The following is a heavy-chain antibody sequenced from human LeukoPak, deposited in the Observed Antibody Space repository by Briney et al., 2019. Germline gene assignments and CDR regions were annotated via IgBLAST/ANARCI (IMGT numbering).Heavy chain of an antibody. J-gene: IGHJ5*02. V-gene: IGHV3-74*01. CDR1: GFTFSSYW. Sequence: PGGSLRLSCAASGFTFSSYWMHWVRQAPGKGLVWVSRINSDGSSTTYADSVKGRFTISRDNAKNTLYLQMNSLGAEDTAVYYCAGDRGFGEGINWFDPWGQGTLVTVST. CDR2: INSDGSST. CDR3: AGDRGFGEGINWFDP. D-gene: IGHD3-10*01.